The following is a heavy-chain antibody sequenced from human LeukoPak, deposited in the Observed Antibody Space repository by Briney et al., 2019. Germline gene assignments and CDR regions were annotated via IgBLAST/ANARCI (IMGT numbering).Heavy chain of an antibody. CDR3: AKDIVVAGYYGMDV. Sequence: GGSLRLYCAASGFTFSNYAMSWVRQAPGKGLEWVSSIRTNGGSTYYADSVKGRFTISRDNSRNRLYLQMNSLRAEDTAVYYCAKDIVVAGYYGMDVWGQGTTVTVSS. J-gene: IGHJ6*02. CDR1: GFTFSNYA. V-gene: IGHV3-23*01. D-gene: IGHD2-21*01. CDR2: IRTNGGST.